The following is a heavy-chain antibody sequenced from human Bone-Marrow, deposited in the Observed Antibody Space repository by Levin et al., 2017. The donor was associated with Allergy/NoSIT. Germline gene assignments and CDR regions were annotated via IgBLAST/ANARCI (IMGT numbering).Heavy chain of an antibody. CDR2: INAGNGNT. J-gene: IGHJ4*02. CDR1: GYTFTSYA. D-gene: IGHD6-13*01. CDR3: ARFLTKLAAAALDDY. Sequence: GESLKISCKASGYTFTSYAMHWVRQAPGQRLEWMGWINAGNGNTKYSQKFQGRVTITRDTSASTAYMELSSLRSEDTAVYYCARFLTKLAAAALDDYWGQGTLVTVSS. V-gene: IGHV1-3*01.